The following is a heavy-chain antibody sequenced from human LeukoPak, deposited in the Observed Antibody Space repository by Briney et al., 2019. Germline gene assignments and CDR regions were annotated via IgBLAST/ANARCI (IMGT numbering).Heavy chain of an antibody. CDR1: GGSISSYY. Sequence: SETLSLTCTVSGGSISSYYWSWIRQPPGKGLEGIGYIYYSGRTNYNPSLKSRVTISVDTSKNQFSLKLSSVTAADTAVYYCARELARKEMATIRRWFDPWGQGTLVTVSS. J-gene: IGHJ5*02. V-gene: IGHV4-59*01. CDR3: ARELARKEMATIRRWFDP. D-gene: IGHD5-24*01. CDR2: IYYSGRT.